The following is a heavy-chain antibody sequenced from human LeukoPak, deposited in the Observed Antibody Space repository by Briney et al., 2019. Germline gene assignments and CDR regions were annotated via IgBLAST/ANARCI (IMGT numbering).Heavy chain of an antibody. CDR2: VNLQGST. J-gene: IGHJ4*02. V-gene: IGHV4-4*02. Sequence: SGTLSLTCGVSGGSITHTSYWTWVRQPPGKGLEWIGEVNLQGSTNYNPSLMGRVAISVDKAENHVSLQLTSVTAADTAVYYCAREGGPYRPLDYSGQGTLVTVSS. CDR3: AREGGPYRPLDY. CDR1: GGSITHTSY.